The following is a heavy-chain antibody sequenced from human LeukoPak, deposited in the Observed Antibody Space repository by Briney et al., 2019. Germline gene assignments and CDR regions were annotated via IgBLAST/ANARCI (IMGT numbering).Heavy chain of an antibody. J-gene: IGHJ4*02. V-gene: IGHV3-7*03. CDR2: IKQDGSEK. Sequence: PGGSLRLSCEASGFTFSTSAMSWVRQAPGKGLEWVANIKQDGSEKSYVESVRGRFTISRDNAKNSLYLQLNSLRAEDTALYYCARDNPPDYWGQGTLVTVSS. CDR1: GFTFSTSA. CDR3: ARDNPPDY.